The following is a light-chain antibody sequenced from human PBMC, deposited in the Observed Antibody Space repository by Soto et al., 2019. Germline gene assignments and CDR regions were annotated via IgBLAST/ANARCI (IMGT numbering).Light chain of an antibody. CDR2: EVS. Sequence: QSALTQPASVSGSPGQSITISCTGTSNDVGGYNFVSWYQQHPGKAPKVMISEVSNRPSGVSIRFSGSKSGNTASLTISGLQAEDEADYYCTSHRKNSPLPYVFGTVTKVTVL. CDR3: TSHRKNSPLPYV. V-gene: IGLV2-14*01. CDR1: SNDVGGYNF. J-gene: IGLJ1*01.